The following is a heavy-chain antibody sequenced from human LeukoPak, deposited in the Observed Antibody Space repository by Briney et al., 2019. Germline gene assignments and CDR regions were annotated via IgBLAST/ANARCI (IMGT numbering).Heavy chain of an antibody. D-gene: IGHD3-10*01. J-gene: IGHJ6*03. CDR2: TRYDGSNK. CDR1: GFTFSKYG. Sequence: PGGSLRLSCTASGFTFSKYGMHWVRQAPGKGLEWVAFTRYDGSNKYYADSVKGRITISRDNSKNTLYLQMNSLRAEDTAVYYCARGPSITMVRGGQWYYYMDVWGKGTTVTISS. CDR3: ARGPSITMVRGGQWYYYMDV. V-gene: IGHV3-30*02.